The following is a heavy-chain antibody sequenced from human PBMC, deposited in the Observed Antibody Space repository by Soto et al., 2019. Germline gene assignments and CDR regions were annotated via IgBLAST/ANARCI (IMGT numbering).Heavy chain of an antibody. CDR1: GFTFDDYA. CDR3: AKAPPGGLDVPFDY. Sequence: EVQLVESGGGLVQPGRSLRLSCAASGFTFDDYAMHWVRQAPGKGLEWVSGISWNSGSIGYADSVKGRFTISRDNAKNSLYLQMNSLRAEDTALYYCAKAPPGGLDVPFDYWGQGTLVTVSS. J-gene: IGHJ4*02. CDR2: ISWNSGSI. D-gene: IGHD1-1*01. V-gene: IGHV3-9*01.